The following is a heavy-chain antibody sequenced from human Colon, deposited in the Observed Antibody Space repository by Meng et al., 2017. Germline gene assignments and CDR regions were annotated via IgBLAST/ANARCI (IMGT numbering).Heavy chain of an antibody. J-gene: IGHJ4*02. V-gene: IGHV4-30-4*01. Sequence: QVQLQESGPGVVKPSQTLSLTFTISGGSINSADYYWNWTRQSPGKGLEWLGYIHSSGNTYYTPSLKSRLTMSLDTSKNQFSLRLTSVTAADTAVYYCARNPVIPDARTFDFWGQGALVTVSS. D-gene: IGHD2-2*01. CDR1: GGSINSADYY. CDR3: ARNPVIPDARTFDF. CDR2: IHSSGNT.